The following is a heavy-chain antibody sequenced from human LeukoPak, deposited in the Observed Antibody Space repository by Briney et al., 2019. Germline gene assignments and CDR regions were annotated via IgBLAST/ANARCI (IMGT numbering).Heavy chain of an antibody. V-gene: IGHV1-18*01. CDR1: GYPFINYG. CDR3: AADFPREYYYDSSAHDAFDV. J-gene: IGHJ3*01. D-gene: IGHD3-22*01. Sequence: RASVKVSCKASGYPFINYGFHWVRQAPGQGLEWMGWISGYNGKTNYAQSFQGRVTMTTDTSTNTAYMELSSLRSEDTAVYYCAADFPREYYYDSSAHDAFDVWGQGTMVTVSS. CDR2: ISGYNGKT.